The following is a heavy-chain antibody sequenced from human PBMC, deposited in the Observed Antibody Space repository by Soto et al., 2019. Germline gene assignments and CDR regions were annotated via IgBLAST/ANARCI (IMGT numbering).Heavy chain of an antibody. CDR1: GFIFRNDY. CDR3: ARDVWFSLDS. D-gene: IGHD3-9*01. CDR2: TNKDGSEA. Sequence: GGSLRLSCVASGFIFRNDYMSWVRQAPGKGLEWVAKTNKDGSEAYYVDSLEGRFTISRDNAKNLLFLEMKSLRVDDTDVYYCARDVWFSLDSCGRGPLVTVYS. J-gene: IGHJ4*02. V-gene: IGHV3-7*03.